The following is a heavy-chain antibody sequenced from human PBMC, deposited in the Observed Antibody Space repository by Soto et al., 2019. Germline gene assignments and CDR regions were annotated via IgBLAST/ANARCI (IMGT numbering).Heavy chain of an antibody. CDR3: ASLSYGQLRYFDN. V-gene: IGHV3-7*01. CDR1: KFTFGDYW. D-gene: IGHD3-16*02. J-gene: IGHJ4*02. CDR2: IKQDGSDK. Sequence: VGSLRLSCAVPKFTFGDYWMSWVRQAPGKGLERVSNIKQDGSDKNYADSVKGRFTISRDNADNSIYLQMNSLRAEDTAVYYCASLSYGQLRYFDNWGQGTLVTVAS.